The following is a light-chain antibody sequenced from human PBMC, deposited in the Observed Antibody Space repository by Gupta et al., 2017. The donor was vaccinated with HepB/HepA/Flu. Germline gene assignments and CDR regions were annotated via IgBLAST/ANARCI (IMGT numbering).Light chain of an antibody. CDR2: QDI. V-gene: IGLV3-1*01. CDR1: KLGDKY. CDR3: QAWNSSTLA. Sequence: SYELTQPPSVSVSPGQTANITCSGDKLGDKYVCWYQQKPAQSPIVVIYQDIKRPSGIPERFSGSNSANTATLTISGTQAVDDYYYYSQAWNSSTLAFGTGTKVTVI. J-gene: IGLJ1*01.